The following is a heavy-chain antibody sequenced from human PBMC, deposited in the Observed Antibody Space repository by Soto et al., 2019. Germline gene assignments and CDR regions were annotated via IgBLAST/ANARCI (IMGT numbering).Heavy chain of an antibody. Sequence: VSVKVSCKTSGYTFSNYGITSVRQAPGQPLEWLGWISLYSDGTNYAQKFQGRVSMTTDTSTTTAYMELRSLRSDDTAVYYCARVIPGAEAWFGPWGHGTLVTVSS. CDR3: ARVIPGAEAWFGP. J-gene: IGHJ5*02. V-gene: IGHV1-18*01. CDR1: GYTFSNYG. CDR2: ISLYSDGT. D-gene: IGHD2-2*01.